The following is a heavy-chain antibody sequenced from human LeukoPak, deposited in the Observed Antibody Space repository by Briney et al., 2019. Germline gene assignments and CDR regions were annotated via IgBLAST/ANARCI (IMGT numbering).Heavy chain of an antibody. J-gene: IGHJ4*02. CDR1: GGSFSGYY. CDR2: INHSGST. V-gene: IGHV4-34*01. CDR3: AMAQYYFDY. Sequence: SETLSLTCAVYGGSFSGYYWSWIRQPPGKGLEWIGEINHSGSTNYNPSLKSRVTISVDTSKNQFSLKLSSVTAADTAVYYCAMAQYYFDYWGQGTLVTVSS.